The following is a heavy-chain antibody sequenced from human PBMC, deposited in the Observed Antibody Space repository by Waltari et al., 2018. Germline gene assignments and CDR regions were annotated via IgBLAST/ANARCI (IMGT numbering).Heavy chain of an antibody. Sequence: VQLVESGGGLVQPGGSLRLSCAASGFTFSSYWMSWVRQAPGKGLEWVAFIRYDGSNKYYADSVKGRFTISRDNSKNTLYLQMNSLRAEDTAVYYCAKDMVPAAMHYYYGMDVWGQGTT. CDR1: GFTFSSYW. CDR2: IRYDGSNK. V-gene: IGHV3-30*02. D-gene: IGHD2-2*01. J-gene: IGHJ6*02. CDR3: AKDMVPAAMHYYYGMDV.